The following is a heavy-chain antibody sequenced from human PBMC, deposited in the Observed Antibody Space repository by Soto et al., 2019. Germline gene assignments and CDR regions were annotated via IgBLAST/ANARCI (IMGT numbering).Heavy chain of an antibody. CDR2: IYYSGST. CDR1: GGSIISGDYY. Sequence: PSETLSLTCTVSGGSIISGDYYWMWIRQPPGKGLEWIGYIYYSGSTYYNPSLKSRVTISVDTSKNQFSLKLSSVTAADTAVYYCARDRQDIVVVPAAAMGGYYGMDVWGQGTTVTVSS. J-gene: IGHJ6*02. V-gene: IGHV4-30-4*01. CDR3: ARDRQDIVVVPAAAMGGYYGMDV. D-gene: IGHD2-2*01.